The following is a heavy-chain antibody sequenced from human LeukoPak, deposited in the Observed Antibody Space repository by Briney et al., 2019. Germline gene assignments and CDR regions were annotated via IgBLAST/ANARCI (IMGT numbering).Heavy chain of an antibody. CDR2: LNWNGGST. D-gene: IGHD2-8*02. CDR1: GFTLDVYC. V-gene: IGHV3-20*04. J-gene: IGHJ4*02. CDR3: ARDFSASWYWDY. Sequence: GGSLRLSCAASGFTLDVYCMSGVRRAPGKGLEWVSGLNWNGGSTGYADSVKGRFTISRDNAKNSLYLQMHSLRAEDTALYYCARDFSASWYWDYWGQGTLVTVSS.